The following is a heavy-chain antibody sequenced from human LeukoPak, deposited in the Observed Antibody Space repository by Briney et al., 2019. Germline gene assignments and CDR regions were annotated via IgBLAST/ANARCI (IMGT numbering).Heavy chain of an antibody. CDR3: ARDTSWNNGMDV. CDR1: GFTFSSYA. D-gene: IGHD1/OR15-1a*01. CDR2: ISGSGGST. J-gene: IGHJ6*02. V-gene: IGHV3-23*01. Sequence: GGSLRLSCAASGFTFSSYAMSWVRQAPGKGLEWVSAISGSGGSTYYADSVKGRFTISRDNAKNSLYLQMNSLRAEDTAVYYCARDTSWNNGMDVWGQGTTVTVSS.